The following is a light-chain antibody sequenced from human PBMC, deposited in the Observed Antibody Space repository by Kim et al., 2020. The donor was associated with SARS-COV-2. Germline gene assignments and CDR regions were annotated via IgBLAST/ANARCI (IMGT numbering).Light chain of an antibody. CDR3: LQDYTYPGT. CDR2: AAS. J-gene: IGKJ1*01. V-gene: IGKV1-6*01. Sequence: AIQMTQSPSSLSASVGDRVTITCRASQGIGNDLGWYQQKPGKAPKLLIYAASSLQSGVLSRFSGSGSATDFTLTISSLQPEDFATYYCLQDYTYPGTFGQGTKVDIK. CDR1: QGIGND.